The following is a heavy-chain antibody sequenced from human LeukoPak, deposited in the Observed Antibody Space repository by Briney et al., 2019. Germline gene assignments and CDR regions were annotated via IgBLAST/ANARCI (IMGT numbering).Heavy chain of an antibody. D-gene: IGHD3-16*02. J-gene: IGHJ4*02. CDR1: GLTFSSTW. CDR2: MNPDGGTT. Sequence: GGSLRLSCAGSGLTFSSTWMHWLRQVPGKGLVWVSRMNPDGGTTDYADSVKGRFTISRDNAKNTLYLQMNSLTVEDTAVYYCATAGSYRFDYWGQGTLVTVSS. V-gene: IGHV3-74*01. CDR3: ATAGSYRFDY.